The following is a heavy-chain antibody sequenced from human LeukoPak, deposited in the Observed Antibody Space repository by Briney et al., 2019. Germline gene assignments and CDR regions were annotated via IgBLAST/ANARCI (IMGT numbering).Heavy chain of an antibody. CDR2: IKQDGSEK. Sequence: GGSLRLSCAASGFIFNNYWISWVRQAPGEGLEWVANIKQDGSEKYYVDSVKGRFTISRDNAKNSLYLQMNSLRAEDTAVYYCVREARESGGFDYWGQGTLVTVSS. V-gene: IGHV3-7*01. J-gene: IGHJ4*02. CDR1: GFIFNNYW. D-gene: IGHD5-24*01. CDR3: VREARESGGFDY.